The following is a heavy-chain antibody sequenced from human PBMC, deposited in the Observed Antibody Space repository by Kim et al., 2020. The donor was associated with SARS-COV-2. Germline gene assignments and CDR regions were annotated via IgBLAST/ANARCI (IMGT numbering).Heavy chain of an antibody. Sequence: GGSLRLSCAASGFTFSNAWMSWVRQAPGKGLEWVGRIKSKTDGMTTDYAAPVKGRFTISRDDSKNTLYLQMNSLKTEDTAVYYCTTVFSIFGVADGAFDIWGQGTMVTVSS. CDR2: IKSKTDGMTT. CDR1: GFTFSNAW. V-gene: IGHV3-15*01. J-gene: IGHJ3*02. CDR3: TTVFSIFGVADGAFDI. D-gene: IGHD3-3*01.